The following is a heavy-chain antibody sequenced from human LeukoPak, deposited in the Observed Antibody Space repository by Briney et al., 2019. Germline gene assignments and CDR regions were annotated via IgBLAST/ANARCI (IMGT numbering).Heavy chain of an antibody. CDR2: IYHSGST. D-gene: IGHD1-1*01. V-gene: IGHV4-38-2*01. J-gene: IGHJ4*02. CDR3: ARGWNWNRPYYFDY. CDR1: GFSISSGYY. Sequence: PSETLSLTWAVSGFSISSGYYWDWIRQPPGKGLEWIGSIYHSGSTYYNPSLKSRVTISVDTSKNQFSLKLSSVTAADTAVYYCARGWNWNRPYYFDYWGQGTLVTVSS.